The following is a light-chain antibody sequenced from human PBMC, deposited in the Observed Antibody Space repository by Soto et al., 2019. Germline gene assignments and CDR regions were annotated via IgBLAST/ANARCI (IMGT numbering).Light chain of an antibody. CDR2: GSS. CDR1: QIVSTTY. J-gene: IGKJ2*01. Sequence: EIVLTQSPGTLSLSPGERATVSCRASQIVSTTYLAWYQQKPGQAPRLLIYGSSSRAPGIPDRFSGSGSGTDFTLTISRLEPEDFAVYYCQQYGTSPMYTFGQGTKLEI. CDR3: QQYGTSPMYT. V-gene: IGKV3-20*01.